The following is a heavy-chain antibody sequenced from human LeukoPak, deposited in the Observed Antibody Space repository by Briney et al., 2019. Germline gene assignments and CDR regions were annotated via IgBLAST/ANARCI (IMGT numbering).Heavy chain of an antibody. CDR1: GYTFTSYA. D-gene: IGHD1-14*01. J-gene: IGHJ4*02. CDR3: ARDKWNHVTYYFDY. CDR2: INAGNGNT. V-gene: IGHV1-3*01. Sequence: GASVKVSCKASGYTFTSYAMHWVRQAPGQRLEWMGWINAGNGNTKYSQKFQGRVTITADESTSTAYMELSSLRSEDTAVYYCARDKWNHVTYYFDYWGQGTLVTVSS.